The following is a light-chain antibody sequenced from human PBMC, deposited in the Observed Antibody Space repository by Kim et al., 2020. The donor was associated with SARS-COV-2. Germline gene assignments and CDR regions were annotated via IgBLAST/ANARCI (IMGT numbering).Light chain of an antibody. Sequence: QPVLTQSPSASASLGASVKLTCTLSSGHSSYAIAWHQQQPEKGPRYLMKLNSDGSHSKGDGIPDRFSGSSPGAERYLTISSLQSEDEADYYCQTWGTGTVVFGGGTQLTVL. CDR3: QTWGTGTVV. J-gene: IGLJ2*01. CDR2: LNSDGSH. CDR1: SGHSSYA. V-gene: IGLV4-69*01.